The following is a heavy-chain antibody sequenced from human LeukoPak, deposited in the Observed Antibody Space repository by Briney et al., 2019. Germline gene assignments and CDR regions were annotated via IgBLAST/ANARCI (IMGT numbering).Heavy chain of an antibody. V-gene: IGHV3-48*03. CDR3: ARNTYSDYYDSSGYSPGDFDY. CDR1: GFTFSSYE. D-gene: IGHD3-22*01. CDR2: ISSIVSAI. Sequence: AGGSLRLSCAASGFTFSSYEMNWVRQAPGKGLEWVSYISSIVSAIYYADSVKGRFTISRDNAKNSLYLQMNSLRAEDTAVYYCARNTYSDYYDSSGYSPGDFDYWGQGTLVTVSS. J-gene: IGHJ4*02.